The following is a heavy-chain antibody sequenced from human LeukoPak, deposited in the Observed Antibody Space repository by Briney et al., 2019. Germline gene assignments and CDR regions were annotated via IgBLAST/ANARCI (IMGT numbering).Heavy chain of an antibody. CDR1: GGSFSGYY. J-gene: IGHJ4*02. CDR2: INHSGST. D-gene: IGHD6-13*01. V-gene: IGHV4-34*01. Sequence: SETLSLTCAVYGGSFSGYYWSWIRQPPGKGLEWIGEINHSGSTNYNPSLKRRVTISVDTSKNQFSLKLSSVTAADTAVYYCARGQRGYSSSWYDYWGQGTLVTVSS. CDR3: ARGQRGYSSSWYDY.